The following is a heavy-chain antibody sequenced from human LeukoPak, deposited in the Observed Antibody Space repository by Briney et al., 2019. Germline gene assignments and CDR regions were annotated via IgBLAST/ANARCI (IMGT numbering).Heavy chain of an antibody. CDR1: GYTFTGYY. CDR2: INPNSGGT. CDR3: ARSQGHCSGGSCYSGYYYYYHGMDV. J-gene: IGHJ6*02. Sequence: ASVKVSCKASGYTFTGYYMHWVRQAPGQGLEWMGWINPNSGGTNYAQKFQGRVTMTRDTSISTAYMELSRLRSDDTAVYYCARSQGHCSGGSCYSGYYYYYHGMDVWGQGTTVTVSS. V-gene: IGHV1-2*02. D-gene: IGHD2-15*01.